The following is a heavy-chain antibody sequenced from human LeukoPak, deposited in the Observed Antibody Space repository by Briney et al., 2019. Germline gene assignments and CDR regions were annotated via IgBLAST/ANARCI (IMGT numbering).Heavy chain of an antibody. CDR1: GGTFSSYT. CDR3: ATLDLTGTVVTPRREPALDI. CDR2: IIPILGIA. V-gene: IGHV1-69*02. Sequence: SVKVSCKASGGTFSSYTISWVRQAPGQGLEWMGRIIPILGIANYAQKFQGRVTITADKSTSTAYMELISLSSEGTAVYYCATLDLTGTVVTPRREPALDIWGQGTMVTVSS. D-gene: IGHD4-23*01. J-gene: IGHJ3*02.